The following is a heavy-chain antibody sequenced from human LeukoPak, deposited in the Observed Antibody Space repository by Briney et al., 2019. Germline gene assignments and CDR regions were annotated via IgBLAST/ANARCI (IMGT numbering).Heavy chain of an antibody. CDR3: ARVYYSSSYDYWYFDL. CDR2: IHHSGST. J-gene: IGHJ2*01. D-gene: IGHD6-13*01. CDR1: GYSISSSYS. V-gene: IGHV4-38-2*02. Sequence: SETLSLTCTVSGYSISSSYSWGWIRQPPEKGLEWIGSIHHSGSTDYNPSLKSRVTISVDTSKNQFSLKLSSVTAADTAVYYCARVYYSSSYDYWYFDLWGRGTLVTVSS.